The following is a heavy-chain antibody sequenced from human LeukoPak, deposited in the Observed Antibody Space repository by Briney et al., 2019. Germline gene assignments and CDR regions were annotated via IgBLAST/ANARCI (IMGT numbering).Heavy chain of an antibody. V-gene: IGHV4-59*08. CDR1: GGSITNYY. J-gene: IGHJ4*02. D-gene: IGHD1-26*01. CDR3: ARQGELAIDY. Sequence: SETLSLTCSVSGGSITNYYWNWIRQSPGKGLEWIGFIYNTGRTNYNPSLQSRVTMSIDTPKNQFSLKLSSVTAADTAVYYCARQGELAIDYWGQGTLVTVSS. CDR2: IYNTGRT.